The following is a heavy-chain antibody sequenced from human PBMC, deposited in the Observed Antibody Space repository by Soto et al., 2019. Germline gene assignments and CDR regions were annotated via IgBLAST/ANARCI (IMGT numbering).Heavy chain of an antibody. CDR3: ARGNHRWLQLWYFDL. CDR1: GGTFSSYT. Sequence: QVQPVQSGAEVKKPGSSVTVSSKASGGTFSSYTISWVRQAPGQGLEWMGGIIPIFGTANYAQKFQGRVTITADESTSTAYMELSSLRSEDTAVYYCARGNHRWLQLWYFDLWGRGTLVTVSS. D-gene: IGHD5-12*01. J-gene: IGHJ2*01. CDR2: IIPIFGTA. V-gene: IGHV1-69*12.